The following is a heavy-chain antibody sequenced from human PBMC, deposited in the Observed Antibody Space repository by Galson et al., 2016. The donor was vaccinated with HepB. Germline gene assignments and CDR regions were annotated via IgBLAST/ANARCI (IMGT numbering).Heavy chain of an antibody. Sequence: SLRLSCAASGFTFSDHYMDWVRQAPGKGLEWVGRSRNKTNSYTTEYAASVKGRFTISRDDSKNSLYLQLNSLKTEDTALYYCAHIRGGYWGQGTLVTVSS. J-gene: IGHJ4*02. CDR1: GFTFSDHY. CDR3: AHIRGGY. CDR2: SRNKTNSYTT. D-gene: IGHD2-21*01. V-gene: IGHV3-72*01.